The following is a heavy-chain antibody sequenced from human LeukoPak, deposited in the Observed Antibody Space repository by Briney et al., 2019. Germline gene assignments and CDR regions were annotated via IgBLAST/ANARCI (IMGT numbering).Heavy chain of an antibody. CDR2: ISGSGGST. J-gene: IGHJ4*02. V-gene: IGHV3-23*01. CDR3: AKVRVGREMATITPFDY. Sequence: GGSLGLSCAASGFTFSSYAMSWVRQAPGKGLEWVSAISGSGGSTYYADSVKGRFTISRDNSKNTLYLQMNSLRAEDTAVYYCAKVRVGREMATITPFDYWGQGTLVTVSS. D-gene: IGHD5-24*01. CDR1: GFTFSSYA.